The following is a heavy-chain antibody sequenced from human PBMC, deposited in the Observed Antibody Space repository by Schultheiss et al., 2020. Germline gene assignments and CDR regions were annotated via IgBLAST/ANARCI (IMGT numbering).Heavy chain of an antibody. Sequence: SVKVSCKASGGTFSSYAISWVRQAPGQGLEWMGGIIPIFGTANYAQKFQGRVTITADESTSTAYMELSSLRSEDTAVYYCARDTYYSGYDTGSLAYYGRDVWGQGHTGTVAS. J-gene: IGHJ6*02. CDR3: ARDTYYSGYDTGSLAYYGRDV. CDR1: GGTFSSYA. CDR2: IIPIFGTA. V-gene: IGHV1-69*13. D-gene: IGHD5-12*01.